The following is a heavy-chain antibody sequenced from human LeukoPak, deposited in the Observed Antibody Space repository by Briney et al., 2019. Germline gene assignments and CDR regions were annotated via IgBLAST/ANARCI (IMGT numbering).Heavy chain of an antibody. Sequence: SETLFLTCTVSGGSISSSSYYWGWIRQPPGKGLEWIGSIYYSGSTYYNPSLKSRVTISVDTSKNQFSLKLSSVTAADTAVYYCARRQSSGWYFDYWGQGTLVTVSS. J-gene: IGHJ4*02. CDR3: ARRQSSGWYFDY. CDR1: GGSISSSSYY. V-gene: IGHV4-39*01. D-gene: IGHD6-19*01. CDR2: IYYSGST.